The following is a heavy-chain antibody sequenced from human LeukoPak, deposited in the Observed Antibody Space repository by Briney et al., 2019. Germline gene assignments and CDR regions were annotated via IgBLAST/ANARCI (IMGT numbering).Heavy chain of an antibody. CDR1: GFTVRSNY. CDR2: IYSGGST. V-gene: IGHV3-53*01. J-gene: IGHJ4*02. D-gene: IGHD6-13*01. CDR3: ARGSSWYYFDY. Sequence: GGSLRLSCAASGFTVRSNYMSWVRQAPGKGLEWVSVIYSGGSTYYADSVKGRFTISRDNSKNTLYLQMNSLRAEDTAVYYCARGSSWYYFDYWGQGTLVTVSS.